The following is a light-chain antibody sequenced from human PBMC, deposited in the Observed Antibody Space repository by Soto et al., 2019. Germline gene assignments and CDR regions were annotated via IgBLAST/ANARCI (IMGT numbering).Light chain of an antibody. CDR3: QQLNSYPPT. J-gene: IGKJ4*01. Sequence: IQLTQSPSSLYASVGDRVTITFRASQGISSYLAWYQQKPGKAPKLLIYAASTLQIGVPSRFSGNGSGTDFTLPISSLQPEDFATYYCQQLNSYPPTFGGGNKVEIK. CDR2: AAS. CDR1: QGISSY. V-gene: IGKV1-9*01.